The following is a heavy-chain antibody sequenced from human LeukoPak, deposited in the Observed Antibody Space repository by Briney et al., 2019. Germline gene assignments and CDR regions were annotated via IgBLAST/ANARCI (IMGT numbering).Heavy chain of an antibody. Sequence: GGSLRLSCAASGFTFSTYSMSWVRQAPGKGLEWVSSISSSGTNIYYADSMKGRFTISRDNAKNSLYLQMNSLRVEDTAVYYCARTSYGSAWYARGFDYWGQGTLVTVSS. D-gene: IGHD6-19*01. V-gene: IGHV3-21*01. CDR2: ISSSGTNI. J-gene: IGHJ4*02. CDR1: GFTFSTYS. CDR3: ARTSYGSAWYARGFDY.